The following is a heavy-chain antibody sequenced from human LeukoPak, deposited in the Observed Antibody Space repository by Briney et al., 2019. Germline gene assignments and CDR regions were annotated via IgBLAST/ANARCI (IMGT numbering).Heavy chain of an antibody. J-gene: IGHJ4*02. D-gene: IGHD6-13*01. CDR3: ARGIAAAGPPFDY. CDR1: GYTFTSYD. CDR2: MNPNSGNT. V-gene: IGHV1-8*03. Sequence: ASVKVSCKASGYTFTSYDINWVRQAIGQGLEWMGWMNPNSGNTGYAQKFQGRVTITRNTSISTAYMELSSLRSEDTAVYYCARGIAAAGPPFDYWGQGTLVTVSS.